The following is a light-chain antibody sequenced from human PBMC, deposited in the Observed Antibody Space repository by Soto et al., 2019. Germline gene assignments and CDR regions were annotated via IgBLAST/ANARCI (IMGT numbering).Light chain of an antibody. V-gene: IGKV3-11*01. CDR1: QYINTR. CDR2: QTS. Sequence: GLTLSPATLSSFPGDRVTLYCRASQYINTRLAWYQHRPGQSPRLLIYQTSLRAAGIPARFSASGSGTDFTLTTCYVQPEDFTLYYCHQRQSWPRTSGQGAKADIK. J-gene: IGKJ1*01. CDR3: HQRQSWPRT.